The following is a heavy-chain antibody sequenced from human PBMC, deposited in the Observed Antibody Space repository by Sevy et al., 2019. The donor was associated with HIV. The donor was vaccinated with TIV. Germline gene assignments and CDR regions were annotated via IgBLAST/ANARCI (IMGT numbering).Heavy chain of an antibody. CDR3: AKDECGGNCYFDF. CDR1: GFNFSEHG. CDR2: IWFFGTGK. V-gene: IGHV3-33*03. D-gene: IGHD2-21*02. J-gene: IGHJ4*02. Sequence: SCAASGFNFSEHGMHWVRQAPGKGLEWVAVIWFFGTGKYYGDSVKGRFTISRDNSKNTLYLQMDSLRPDDTAMYYCAKDECGGNCYFDFWGQGTLVTVSS.